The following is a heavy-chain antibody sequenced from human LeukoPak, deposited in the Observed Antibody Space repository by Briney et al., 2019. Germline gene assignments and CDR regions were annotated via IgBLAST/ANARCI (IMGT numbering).Heavy chain of an antibody. CDR3: ARVVGIAAAGHFDY. CDR1: GGSISSGGYY. D-gene: IGHD6-13*01. Sequence: SQTLSLTCTVSGGSISSGGYYWSWIRQHPGKGMEWIWYIYYSGSTYYNPSLKSRVTISVDTSKNQFSLKLSSVTAADTAVYYCARVVGIAAAGHFDYWGQGTLVTVSS. CDR2: IYYSGST. J-gene: IGHJ4*02. V-gene: IGHV4-31*03.